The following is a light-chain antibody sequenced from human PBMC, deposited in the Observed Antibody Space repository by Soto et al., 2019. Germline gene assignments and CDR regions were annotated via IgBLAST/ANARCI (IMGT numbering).Light chain of an antibody. Sequence: EKLMSQSPATLSVSPLERVNLSCSASQSVSSSYLAWYQQKPGQAPRLLIYGASSRATGIPDRFSGSGSGTDFTLTISRLEPEDFAVYYCQQYGSSPWTFGQGTKGDI. J-gene: IGKJ1*01. CDR3: QQYGSSPWT. CDR1: QSVSSSY. V-gene: IGKV3-20*01. CDR2: GAS.